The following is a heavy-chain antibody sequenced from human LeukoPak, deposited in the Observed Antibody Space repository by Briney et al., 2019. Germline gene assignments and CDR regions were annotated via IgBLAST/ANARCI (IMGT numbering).Heavy chain of an antibody. D-gene: IGHD6-19*01. CDR1: GFSFSDYE. Sequence: GGSLRLSCAASGFSFSDYEMNWVRQAPGKGLEWVSSISSSSSYIYYADSVKGRFTISRDNAKNSLYLQMNSLRAEDTAVYYCARDLVAVAGTGGAFIDYWGQGTLVTVSS. V-gene: IGHV3-21*01. J-gene: IGHJ4*02. CDR3: ARDLVAVAGTGGAFIDY. CDR2: ISSSSSYI.